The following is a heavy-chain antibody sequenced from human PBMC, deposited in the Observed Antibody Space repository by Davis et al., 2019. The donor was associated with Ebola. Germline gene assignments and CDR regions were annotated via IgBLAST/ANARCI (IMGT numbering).Heavy chain of an antibody. V-gene: IGHV4-4*02. CDR3: ARHTVPYYFDY. D-gene: IGHD4-17*01. J-gene: IGHJ4*02. CDR2: IYHSGST. Sequence: SETLSLTCAVSGGSISSSNWWSWVRQPPGKGLEWIGEIYHSGSTYYNPSLKSRVTISVDTSKNQFSLKLSSVTAADTAVYYCARHTVPYYFDYWGQGTLVTVSS. CDR1: GGSISSSNW.